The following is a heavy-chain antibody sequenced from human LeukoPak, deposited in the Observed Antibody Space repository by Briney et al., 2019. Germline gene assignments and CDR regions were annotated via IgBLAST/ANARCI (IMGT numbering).Heavy chain of an antibody. CDR2: ISTSSIYI. CDR3: ARVPTVTFFDY. J-gene: IGHJ4*02. CDR1: GFTFSTYS. V-gene: IGHV3-21*01. Sequence: GGSLRLSCAASGFTFSTYSMNWVRQAPGKGLEWVSSISTSSIYIYYADSLKGRFTISRDNAKNSLYLQMNSLRAEDTAVYYCARVPTVTFFDYWGQGTLVTVSS. D-gene: IGHD4-17*01.